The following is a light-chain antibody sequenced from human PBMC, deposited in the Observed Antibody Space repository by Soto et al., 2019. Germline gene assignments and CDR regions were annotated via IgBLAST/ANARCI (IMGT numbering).Light chain of an antibody. V-gene: IGLV1-40*01. CDR1: SSNIGAGYD. CDR2: GNS. Sequence: QPVLTQPPSVSGAPGQRVTISCTGSSSNIGAGYDVHWYQQLPGTAPKLLIYGNSNRPSGVPDRFSGSKSGTSASLAITGLQAEDEADYYCQSFDSSVSGTGVFGGGTKLTVL. J-gene: IGLJ3*02. CDR3: QSFDSSVSGTGV.